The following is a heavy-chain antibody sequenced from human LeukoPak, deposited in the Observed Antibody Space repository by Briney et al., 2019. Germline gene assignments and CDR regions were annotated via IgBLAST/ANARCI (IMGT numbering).Heavy chain of an antibody. Sequence: PSETLSLTCSVSGGSMSSYYWSWIRQSPGKGLEWIGYIYHSGSTDYNSSLKSRVTISEDTSKKQFSLKVSSVTAADAAVYYCARIPYGDYFDYWGQGTLVTVSS. CDR2: IYHSGST. J-gene: IGHJ4*02. CDR3: ARIPYGDYFDY. D-gene: IGHD4-17*01. CDR1: GGSMSSYY. V-gene: IGHV4-59*01.